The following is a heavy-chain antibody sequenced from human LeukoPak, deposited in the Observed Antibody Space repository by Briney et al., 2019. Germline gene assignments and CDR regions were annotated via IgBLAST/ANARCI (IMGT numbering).Heavy chain of an antibody. CDR3: ASTGDPHFDY. V-gene: IGHV3-21*01. D-gene: IGHD7-27*01. J-gene: IGHJ4*02. CDR1: GFTFSSYS. Sequence: GGPLRLSCAASGFTFSSYSMNWVRQAPGKGLEWVSSISSSSSYIYYADSVKGRFTISRDNAKNSLYLQMNSLRAEDTAVYYCASTGDPHFDYWGQGTLVTVSS. CDR2: ISSSSSYI.